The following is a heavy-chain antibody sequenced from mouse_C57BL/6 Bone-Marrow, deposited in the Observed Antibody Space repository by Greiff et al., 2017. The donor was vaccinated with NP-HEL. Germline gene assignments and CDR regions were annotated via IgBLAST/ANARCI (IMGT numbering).Heavy chain of an antibody. CDR2: IYWDDDK. J-gene: IGHJ3*01. CDR3: ARSTTVVATH. D-gene: IGHD1-1*01. Sequence: ESGPGILQSSQTLSLTCSFSGFSLSTSGMGVSWIRQPSGKGLEWLAHIYWDDDKRYNPSLKSRLTISKDTSRNQVFLKITSVDTADTATYYCARSTTVVATHWGQGTLVTVSA. CDR1: GFSLSTSGMG. V-gene: IGHV8-12*01.